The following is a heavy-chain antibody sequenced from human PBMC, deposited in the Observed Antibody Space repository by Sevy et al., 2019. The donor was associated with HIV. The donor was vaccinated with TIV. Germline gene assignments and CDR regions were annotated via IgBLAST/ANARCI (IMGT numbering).Heavy chain of an antibody. D-gene: IGHD6-13*01. V-gene: IGHV4-59*01. CDR1: GGSMSSYY. CDR2: IYYIGST. Sequence: SETLSLTCTVSGGSMSSYYWSWIRQPPGKGLEWIGYIYYIGSTNYNPSLKSRVTISVDTSKNQFSLKLSSETAADTAVYYCARVRQQLVGSLDYWGQGTLVTVSS. CDR3: ARVRQQLVGSLDY. J-gene: IGHJ4*02.